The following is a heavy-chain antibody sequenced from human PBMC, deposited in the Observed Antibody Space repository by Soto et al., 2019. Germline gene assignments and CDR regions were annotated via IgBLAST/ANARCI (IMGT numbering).Heavy chain of an antibody. CDR2: IYYSGST. Sequence: QVQLQESGPGLVKPSETLSLTCTVSGGSVSSGSYYWSWIRQPPWKGLEWIGYIYYSGSTNYNPSLKRRVTISVDTSKNQFSLKLSSVTAADTAVYYCAREETLWFGELYHYYYGMDVWGQGTTVTVSS. J-gene: IGHJ6*02. D-gene: IGHD3-10*01. CDR1: GGSVSSGSYY. V-gene: IGHV4-61*01. CDR3: AREETLWFGELYHYYYGMDV.